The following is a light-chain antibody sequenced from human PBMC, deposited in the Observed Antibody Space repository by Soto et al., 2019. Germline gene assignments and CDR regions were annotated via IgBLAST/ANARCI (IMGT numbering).Light chain of an antibody. CDR1: QAISNY. J-gene: IGKJ1*01. CDR3: QQYNAYPWT. V-gene: IGKV1-17*03. CDR2: AAS. Sequence: DIQMTQSPSAVSASVGDRVTITGRSSQAISNYLAWFQQKPGQAPKRLIYAASTLEIGVPSRFSGSGSGTEFTLTISSLQPDDFATYYCQQYNAYPWTFGQGTKVDIK.